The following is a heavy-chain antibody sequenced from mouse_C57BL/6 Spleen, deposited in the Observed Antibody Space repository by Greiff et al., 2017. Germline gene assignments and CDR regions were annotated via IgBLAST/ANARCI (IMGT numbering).Heavy chain of an antibody. D-gene: IGHD1-1*01. CDR1: GFNIKDDY. V-gene: IGHV14-4*01. J-gene: IGHJ3*01. CDR2: IDPENGDT. Sequence: EVQLQQSGAELVRPGASVKLSCSASGFNIKDDYMHWVKKRPEQGLEWIGWIDPENGDTEYASKFQGKATITADTSSNTAYLQLNSLTSEDTAVYYCTKYDGSSPWFAYWGQGTLVTVSA. CDR3: TKYDGSSPWFAY.